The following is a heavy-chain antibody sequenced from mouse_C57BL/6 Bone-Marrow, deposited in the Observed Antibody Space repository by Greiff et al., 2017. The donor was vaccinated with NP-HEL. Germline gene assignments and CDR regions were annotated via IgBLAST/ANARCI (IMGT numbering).Heavy chain of an antibody. Sequence: DVKLVESGGDLVKPGGSLKLSCAASGFTFSSYGMSWVRQTPDKRLEWVATISSGGSYTYYPDSVKGRFTISRDNAKNTLYLQMSSLKSEDTAMYYWARHLIYYDYGGAMDYWGQGTSVTVSS. J-gene: IGHJ4*01. CDR1: GFTFSSYG. CDR3: ARHLIYYDYGGAMDY. CDR2: ISSGGSYT. V-gene: IGHV5-6*02. D-gene: IGHD2-4*01.